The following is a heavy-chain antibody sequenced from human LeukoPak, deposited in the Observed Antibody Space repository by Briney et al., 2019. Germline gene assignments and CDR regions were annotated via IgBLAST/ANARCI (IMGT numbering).Heavy chain of an antibody. Sequence: GGSLRLSCAASGFTFSSYSMHWVRQAPGKGLEWVSSISSSSSSYSYTYYADSVQGRFTISRDNAKNSLYLQMNSLRAEDTAVYYCASNWNDGKDTFGLVYWGQGTLVTVSS. D-gene: IGHD1-20*01. CDR1: GFTFSSYS. V-gene: IGHV3-21*01. J-gene: IGHJ4*02. CDR3: ASNWNDGKDTFGLVY. CDR2: ISSSSSSYSYT.